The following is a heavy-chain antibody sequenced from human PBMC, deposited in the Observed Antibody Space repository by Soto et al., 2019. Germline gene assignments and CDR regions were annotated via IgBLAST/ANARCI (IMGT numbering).Heavy chain of an antibody. CDR3: ANNYYGSGSYYTKNYYFDY. Sequence: GGSLRLSCAASGFTFSSYAMSWVRQAPGKGLEWVSAISGSGGSTYYADSVKGRFTISRDNSKNTLYLQMNSLRAEDTAVYYCANNYYGSGSYYTKNYYFDYCGQGTLVTVSS. J-gene: IGHJ4*02. CDR2: ISGSGGST. CDR1: GFTFSSYA. D-gene: IGHD3-10*01. V-gene: IGHV3-23*01.